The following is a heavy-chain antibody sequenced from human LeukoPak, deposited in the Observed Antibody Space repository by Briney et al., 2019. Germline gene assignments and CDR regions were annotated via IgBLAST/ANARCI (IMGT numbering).Heavy chain of an antibody. CDR1: GGSISSYY. CDR3: AREVLDLRLGELLFDD. V-gene: IGHV4-4*07. J-gene: IGHJ5*02. Sequence: SETLSLTXTVSGGSISSYYWSWIRQAAGKGLEWIGRIYTSGSTNDNPSLKSRVTMSVDTSKNQFSLKLSSVTAADTAVYYCAREVLDLRLGELLFDDWGQGTLVTVSS. D-gene: IGHD3-16*01. CDR2: IYTSGST.